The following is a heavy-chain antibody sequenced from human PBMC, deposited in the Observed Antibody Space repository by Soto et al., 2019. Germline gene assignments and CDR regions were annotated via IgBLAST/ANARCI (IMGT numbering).Heavy chain of an antibody. CDR3: ARVVPGAEAWFGP. J-gene: IGHJ5*02. V-gene: IGHV1-18*01. D-gene: IGHD2-2*01. CDR1: GYTLSNYG. Sequence: ASVKVSCKXSGYTLSNYGITWVRQAPGQPLEWLGWISLYSDGTNYAQKFQGRVSMTTDTSTTTAYMELRSLRSDDTAVYYCARVVPGAEAWFGPWGQGTLVTVSS. CDR2: ISLYSDGT.